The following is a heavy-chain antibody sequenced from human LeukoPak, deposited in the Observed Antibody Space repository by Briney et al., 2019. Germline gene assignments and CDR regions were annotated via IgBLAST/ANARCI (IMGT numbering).Heavy chain of an antibody. V-gene: IGHV4-59*01. CDR3: ARTRSGYSTLGY. Sequence: SETLSLTCTVSGDSISPYYWSWIRQPPGGGLEWIGYVFYTGSTNYNPSLKSRVTISVDTSRNQFSLKLTSVTAADTTVYYCARTRSGYSTLGYWGQGTLVTVSS. J-gene: IGHJ4*02. CDR2: VFYTGST. D-gene: IGHD1-26*01. CDR1: GDSISPYY.